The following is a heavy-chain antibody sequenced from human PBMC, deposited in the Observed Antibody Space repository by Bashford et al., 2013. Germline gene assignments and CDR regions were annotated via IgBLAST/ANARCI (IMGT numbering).Heavy chain of an antibody. CDR2: IYHSGRT. CDR3: ARAGLLYFGELLTAWFDP. Sequence: SETLSLTCAVSAYSISSGYYWGWIRQPPGKGLEWIGSIYHSGRTYYNPSLKSRVTISVDTSKNQFSLKLSSVTAADTAVYYCARAGLLYFGELLTAWFDPWGQGTLVTVSS. V-gene: IGHV4-38-2*01. D-gene: IGHD3-10*01. J-gene: IGHJ5*02. CDR1: AYSISSGYY.